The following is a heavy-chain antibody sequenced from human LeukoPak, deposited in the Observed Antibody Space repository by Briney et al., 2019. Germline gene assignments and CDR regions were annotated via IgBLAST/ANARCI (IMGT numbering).Heavy chain of an antibody. V-gene: IGHV3-23*01. CDR2: VSGSGSTT. CDR3: AKDDGLIMFSS. D-gene: IGHD3-16*01. Sequence: GGSLRLSCVASGFSISKYALAWVRQAPGKGLEWVSVVSGSGSTTSYADSVKGRFTISRDNSKNTLYLQVNSLRAEDTAVYYCAKDDGLIMFSSWGQGTLVTVSS. CDR1: GFSISKYA. J-gene: IGHJ5*02.